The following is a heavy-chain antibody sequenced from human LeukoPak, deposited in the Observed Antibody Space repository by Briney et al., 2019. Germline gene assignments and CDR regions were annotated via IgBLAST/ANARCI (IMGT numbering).Heavy chain of an antibody. CDR3: ARDLGGYSYGSHFDY. CDR2: IKKDGGEK. V-gene: IGHV3-7*01. Sequence: GGSLRLSCAASGFTFSSHWMSWVRQAPGKGLEWVANIKKDGGEKYYVDAVKGRFTISRDNAKTSLYLQMNSLRAEDTAVYYCARDLGGYSYGSHFDYWGQGTLVTVSS. J-gene: IGHJ4*02. D-gene: IGHD5-18*01. CDR1: GFTFSSHW.